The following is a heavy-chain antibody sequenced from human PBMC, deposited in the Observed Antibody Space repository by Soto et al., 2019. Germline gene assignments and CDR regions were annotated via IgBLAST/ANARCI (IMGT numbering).Heavy chain of an antibody. J-gene: IGHJ3*02. D-gene: IGHD2-15*01. CDR2: VRYGGST. Sequence: SETLSLACTVSGGSITSGGFYWSWIRQHPGDGLEWIGYVRYGGSTYYNPSLKSRLTISLDTSKNQFSLSLSSVTAADTAVYYCASHQDCGSGTCYRENDALAIWGQGTMVTVSS. CDR1: GGSITSGGFY. CDR3: ASHQDCGSGTCYRENDALAI. V-gene: IGHV4-31*03.